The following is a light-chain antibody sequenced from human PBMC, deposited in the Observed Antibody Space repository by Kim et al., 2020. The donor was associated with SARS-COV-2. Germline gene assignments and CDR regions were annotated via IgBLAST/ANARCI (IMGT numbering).Light chain of an antibody. V-gene: IGLV3-9*01. CDR3: QVWDGYTHV. Sequence: SYELTQPLSVSVALGQTASISCGGNNIGSKNVHWYQQRPGQAPLLVMYRDSNRPSGIPDRFFGYNSMNTATLTISGAQAGDEAEYYCQVWDGYTHVFGAGTNVTVL. CDR2: RDS. CDR1: NIGSKN. J-gene: IGLJ1*01.